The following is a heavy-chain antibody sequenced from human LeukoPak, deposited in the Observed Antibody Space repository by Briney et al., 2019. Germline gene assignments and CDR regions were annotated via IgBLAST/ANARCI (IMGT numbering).Heavy chain of an antibody. J-gene: IGHJ4*02. D-gene: IGHD2-2*01. CDR2: IYYSGST. CDR3: ARSRCSSTSCYLGDFDY. CDR1: GGSISSHY. Sequence: SETLSLTCTVSGGSISSHYWSWIRQPPGKGLEWIGYIYYSGSTNYNPSLKSRVTISVDTSKNQFSLKLSSVTAADTAVYYCARSRCSSTSCYLGDFDYWGQGTLVTVST. V-gene: IGHV4-59*11.